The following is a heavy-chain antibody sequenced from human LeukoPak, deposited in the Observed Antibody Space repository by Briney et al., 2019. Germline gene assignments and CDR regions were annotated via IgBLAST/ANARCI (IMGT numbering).Heavy chain of an antibody. Sequence: SETLSLTCTVSGGSISSYYWSWIRQPPGKGLEWIGYIYYSGSTNYNPSLKSRVTISVDTSKNQFSLKLSSVTAADTAVYYCAREWELYGPWFDPWGQGTLVAVSS. CDR2: IYYSGST. V-gene: IGHV4-59*01. J-gene: IGHJ5*02. CDR3: AREWELYGPWFDP. CDR1: GGSISSYY. D-gene: IGHD1-26*01.